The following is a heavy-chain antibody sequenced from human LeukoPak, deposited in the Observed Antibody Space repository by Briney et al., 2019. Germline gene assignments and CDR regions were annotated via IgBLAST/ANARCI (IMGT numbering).Heavy chain of an antibody. Sequence: GGSLRLSCAASGFTFDDYAMHWVRQAPGKGLEWVSLISWDGGSTYYADSVKGRFTISRDNSKNSLYLQMNSLRAEDIALYYCAKDGVPAAIFHYYYYYMDVWGKGTTVTVSS. J-gene: IGHJ6*03. CDR1: GFTFDDYA. CDR2: ISWDGGST. CDR3: AKDGVPAAIFHYYYYYMDV. D-gene: IGHD2-2*01. V-gene: IGHV3-43D*03.